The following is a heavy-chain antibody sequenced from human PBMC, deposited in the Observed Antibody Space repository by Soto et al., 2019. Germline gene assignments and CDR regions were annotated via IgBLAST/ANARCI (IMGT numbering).Heavy chain of an antibody. CDR2: ISWNSNII. Sequence: GGSLRLSCAASGFTFDDYAMHWVRRVPGKGLEWVSSISWNSNIIGYVESVRGRFTVSRDNVKNSLYLQMDSLRAEDTAVYYCARVASIAAFYWGQGTLVTVSS. D-gene: IGHD6-6*01. CDR3: ARVASIAAFY. J-gene: IGHJ4*02. CDR1: GFTFDDYA. V-gene: IGHV3-9*01.